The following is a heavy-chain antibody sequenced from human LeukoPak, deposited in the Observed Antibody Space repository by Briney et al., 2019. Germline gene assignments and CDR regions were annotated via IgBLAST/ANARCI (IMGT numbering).Heavy chain of an antibody. D-gene: IGHD4-23*01. Sequence: GGSLRLSCAGSGITFSSYWMNWVRQAPGKGLVWVSRINSDGRSTNYADSVKGRFTISRDNAKNTLYLQMNSLRAEDTAVYYCARSAYPGNSVIEDWGRGTLVTVSS. CDR1: GITFSSYW. CDR3: ARSAYPGNSVIED. J-gene: IGHJ4*02. V-gene: IGHV3-74*01. CDR2: INSDGRST.